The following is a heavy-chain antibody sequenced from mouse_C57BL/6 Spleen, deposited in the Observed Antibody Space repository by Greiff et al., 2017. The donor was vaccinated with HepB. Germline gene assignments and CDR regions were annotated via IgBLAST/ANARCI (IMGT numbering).Heavy chain of an antibody. CDR2: IDPSDSYT. CDR3: ARKYYSNRGAMDY. D-gene: IGHD2-5*01. CDR1: GYTFTSYW. V-gene: IGHV1-59*01. J-gene: IGHJ4*01. Sequence: VQLQQPGAELVRPGTSVKLSCKASGYTFTSYWMHWVKQRPGQGLEWIGVIDPSDSYTNYNQKFKGKATLTVDTSSSTAYMQLSSLTSEDSAVYYCARKYYSNRGAMDYWGQGTSVTVSS.